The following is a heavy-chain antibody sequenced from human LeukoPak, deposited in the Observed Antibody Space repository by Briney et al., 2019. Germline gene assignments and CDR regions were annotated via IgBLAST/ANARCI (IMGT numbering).Heavy chain of an antibody. CDR2: ISYDGSNK. CDR3: TTDRIVAVGPQFDY. J-gene: IGHJ4*02. CDR1: GFTFSSYA. V-gene: IGHV3-30-3*01. D-gene: IGHD6-13*01. Sequence: PGGSLRLSCAASGFTFSSYAMHWVRQAPGKGLEWVAVISYDGSNKCYADSVKGRFTISRDNSKNTLYLQMNSLKAEDTAMYYCTTDRIVAVGPQFDYWGQGTLVTVSS.